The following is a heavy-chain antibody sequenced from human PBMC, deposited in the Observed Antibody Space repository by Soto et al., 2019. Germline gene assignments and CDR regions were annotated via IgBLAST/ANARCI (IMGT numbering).Heavy chain of an antibody. V-gene: IGHV3-30*18. CDR3: AKARAQYYDFWSGYPVDY. J-gene: IGHJ4*02. D-gene: IGHD3-3*01. CDR1: GFTFSTFG. Sequence: SLRLSFSSSGFTFSTFGMHRFRPASGKGLELVAVISYDGSHQYYTDSVKGRFTISRDNSKNTLYVQMNSLRVEVTAVYYCAKARAQYYDFWSGYPVDYWGQGT. CDR2: ISYDGSHQ.